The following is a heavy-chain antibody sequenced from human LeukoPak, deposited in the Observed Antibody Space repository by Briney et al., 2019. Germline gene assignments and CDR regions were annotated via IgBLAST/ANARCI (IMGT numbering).Heavy chain of an antibody. V-gene: IGHV4-30-4*08. CDR1: GRSISSGDYY. CDR2: IYYSGST. D-gene: IGHD6-19*01. CDR3: ARVNLSSGLLNYFDY. Sequence: SQTLSLTRTVSGRSISSGDYYWSWIRHPPGKGLEWFGYIYYSGSTYYNPSLKSRVTISVDTSKNQFSLKLSSVTAADTAVYYCARVNLSSGLLNYFDYWGQGTLVTVSS. J-gene: IGHJ4*02.